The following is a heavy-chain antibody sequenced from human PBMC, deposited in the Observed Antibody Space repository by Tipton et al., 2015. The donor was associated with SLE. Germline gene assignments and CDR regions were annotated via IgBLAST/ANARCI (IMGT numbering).Heavy chain of an antibody. Sequence: TLSLTCSVSGDSIISSSYYWGWIRQPPGKGLEWIGSMYYSGSTYYNPCLKSRVTISVDTSKNQFSLMLRSVTAADTAVYYCARDGPYYDFWSGMGTFDIWGQGTMVTVSS. CDR2: MYYSGST. V-gene: IGHV4-39*07. J-gene: IGHJ3*02. D-gene: IGHD3-3*01. CDR3: ARDGPYYDFWSGMGTFDI. CDR1: GDSIISSSYY.